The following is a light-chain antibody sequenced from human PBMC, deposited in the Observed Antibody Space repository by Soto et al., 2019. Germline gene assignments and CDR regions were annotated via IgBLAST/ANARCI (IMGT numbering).Light chain of an antibody. V-gene: IGKV3-20*01. CDR2: GAS. CDR3: QQYGRSPVT. J-gene: IGKJ1*01. CDR1: QSVISSY. Sequence: EIELTQSPGTLSLSPGERATLSCRASQSVISSYLAWYRQKPVQAPRLLIYGASNRATGMPDRFSGSGSGTDFTLTISRLEPEDCAVYYCQQYGRSPVTFGQGTKVEI.